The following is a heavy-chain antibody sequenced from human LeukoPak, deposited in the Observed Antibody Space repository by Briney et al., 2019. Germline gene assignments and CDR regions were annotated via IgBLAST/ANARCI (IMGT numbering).Heavy chain of an antibody. Sequence: SETLSLTCTVSGDSLTSYYWSWIRQPPGKGPEWIGYIYYSGSTNYNPSLKSRVTISIDTPKTQFSLKLSSVTAADTAVYYCARDKRSGSYGMDVWGQGTTVTVSS. D-gene: IGHD1-26*01. J-gene: IGHJ6*02. CDR2: IYYSGST. CDR3: ARDKRSGSYGMDV. V-gene: IGHV4-59*01. CDR1: GDSLTSYY.